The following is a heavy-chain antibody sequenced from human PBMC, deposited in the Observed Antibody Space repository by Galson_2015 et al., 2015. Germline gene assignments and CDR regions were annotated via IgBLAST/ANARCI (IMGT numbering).Heavy chain of an antibody. J-gene: IGHJ4*02. D-gene: IGHD3-9*01. Sequence: SLRLSCAASGFTFSSYSMNWVRQAPGKGLEWVSYISSSSSTIYYADSVKGRFTISRDNAKNSLYLQMNSLRDEDTAVYYCARVPSGKGRYFDWYTGWGYWGQGTLVTVSS. CDR1: GFTFSSYS. CDR2: ISSSSSTI. CDR3: ARVPSGKGRYFDWYTGWGY. V-gene: IGHV3-48*02.